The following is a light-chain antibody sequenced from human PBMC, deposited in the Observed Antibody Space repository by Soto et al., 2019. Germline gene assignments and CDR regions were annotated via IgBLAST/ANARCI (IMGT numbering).Light chain of an antibody. V-gene: IGLV2-23*01. CDR3: CAYAGGGTGV. J-gene: IGLJ3*02. Sequence: QSALTQPASVSGSPEQSITISCTGTSSDVGSYNLVSWYQQHPGKAPKVMIYEATKRPSGVSNRFSGSKSGNTASLTISGLQAGDGAYYYCCAYAGGGTGVFGGGTKLPVL. CDR2: EAT. CDR1: SSDVGSYNL.